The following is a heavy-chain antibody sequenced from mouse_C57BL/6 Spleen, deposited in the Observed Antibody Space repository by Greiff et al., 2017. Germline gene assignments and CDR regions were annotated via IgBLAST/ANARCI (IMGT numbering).Heavy chain of an antibody. J-gene: IGHJ3*01. V-gene: IGHV5-9-1*02. CDR2: ISSGGDYI. D-gene: IGHD2-5*01. Sequence: EVKLQESGEGLVKPGGSLKLSCAASGFTFSSYAMSWVRQTPEKRLEWVAYISSGGDYIYYADTVKGRFTISRDNARNTLYLQMSSLKSEDTAMYYCTRDRDYSNSFAYWGQGTLVTVSA. CDR1: GFTFSSYA. CDR3: TRDRDYSNSFAY.